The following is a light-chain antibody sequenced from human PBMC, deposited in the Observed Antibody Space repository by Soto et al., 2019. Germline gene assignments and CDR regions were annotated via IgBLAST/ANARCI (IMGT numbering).Light chain of an antibody. CDR1: SSDVGSYNL. V-gene: IGLV2-23*02. Sequence: QSALTRPASVSGSPGQSITISCTGTSSDVGSYNLVSWYQHHPGKAPKLMIYEVSERPSGVSSRFSGSKSGNTASLTISGLQAEDEADYYCCSYAGRTTPYVFGTGTKVTVL. J-gene: IGLJ1*01. CDR2: EVS. CDR3: CSYAGRTTPYV.